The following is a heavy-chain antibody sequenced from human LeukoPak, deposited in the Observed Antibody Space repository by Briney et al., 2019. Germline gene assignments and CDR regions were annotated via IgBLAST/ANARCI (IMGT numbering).Heavy chain of an antibody. Sequence: ASVKVSCKASGYTFTSYGISWVRQAPGQGLEWMGWISAFIGNTNYAQKLQGRVTMTTDTATSTAYMELRSLRSEDTAVYYCARRVLRYSSGWSMDYMDVWGKGTTVTASS. J-gene: IGHJ6*03. D-gene: IGHD6-19*01. CDR3: ARRVLRYSSGWSMDYMDV. V-gene: IGHV1-18*01. CDR2: ISAFIGNT. CDR1: GYTFTSYG.